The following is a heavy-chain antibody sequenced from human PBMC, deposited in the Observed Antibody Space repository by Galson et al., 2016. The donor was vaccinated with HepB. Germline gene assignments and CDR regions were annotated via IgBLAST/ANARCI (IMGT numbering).Heavy chain of an antibody. D-gene: IGHD6-19*01. V-gene: IGHV3-23*01. Sequence: SLRLSCAASGFSFSDYAMDWVRQAPGKGLEWVSGISGSGHRTDYADSVKGWFTISRDNSKNTLYLQMNSLRAEDTALYYCARAQHTRGWHPFYFDRWGQGTLVTVSS. CDR3: ARAQHTRGWHPFYFDR. CDR1: GFSFSDYA. J-gene: IGHJ4*02. CDR2: ISGSGHRT.